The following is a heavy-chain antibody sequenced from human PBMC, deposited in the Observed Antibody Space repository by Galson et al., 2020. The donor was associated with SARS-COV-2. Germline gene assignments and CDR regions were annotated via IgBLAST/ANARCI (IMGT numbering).Heavy chain of an antibody. CDR2: ISYDGSNK. CDR1: GFTFSSYA. V-gene: IGHV3-30-3*01. CDR3: ARDPGQWELSGPPDY. J-gene: IGHJ4*02. Sequence: TGGSLRLSCAASGFTFSSYAMHWVRQAPGKGLEWVAVISYDGSNKYYADSVKGRFTISRDNSKNTLVLQMNRLTAEDTAVYYCARDPGQWELSGPPDYWGQGTLVTVSS. D-gene: IGHD1-26*01.